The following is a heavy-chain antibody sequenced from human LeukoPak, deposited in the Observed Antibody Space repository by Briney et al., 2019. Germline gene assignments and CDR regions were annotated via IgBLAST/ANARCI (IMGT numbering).Heavy chain of an antibody. CDR2: INHSGST. D-gene: IGHD6-13*01. V-gene: IGHV4-38-2*02. CDR1: GYSISSGYY. J-gene: IGHJ4*02. Sequence: SETLSLTCTVSGYSISSGYYWSWIRQPPGKGLEWIGEINHSGSTNYNPSLKSRVTISVDTSKNQFSLKLSSVTAADTAVYYCARETGAAADYWGQGTLVTVSS. CDR3: ARETGAAADY.